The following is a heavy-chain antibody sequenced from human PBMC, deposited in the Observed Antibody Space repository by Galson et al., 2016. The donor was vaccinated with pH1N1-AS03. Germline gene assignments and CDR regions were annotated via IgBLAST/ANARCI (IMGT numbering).Heavy chain of an antibody. CDR2: ISYSEKV. CDR1: GGSISSTDYF. CDR3: ARGRLSGGYYYGLDV. J-gene: IGHJ6*02. V-gene: IGHV4-30-4*08. D-gene: IGHD2-15*01. Sequence: TLSLTCTVSGGSISSTDYFWNWIRQPPGKGLEWIGCISYSEKVNCNPSLRTRLTVSVDTSKNQFSLKLSYVTAADTAVYYCARGRLSGGYYYGLDVWGQGSAVTVSS.